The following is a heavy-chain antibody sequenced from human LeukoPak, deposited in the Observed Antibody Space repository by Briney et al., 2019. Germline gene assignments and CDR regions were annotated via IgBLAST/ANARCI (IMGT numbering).Heavy chain of an antibody. J-gene: IGHJ4*02. CDR1: GGSINSGAYS. CDR2: IYYSGRT. V-gene: IGHV4-30-4*07. Sequence: PSETLSLTCTVSGGSINSGAYSWTWIRQPPGKGLEWIGYIYYSGRTYYNPSLESRLTISVDTSKNQLFLKLTSVTAADTAVYYCARVSEYTYALIDYWGQGTLVTVSS. D-gene: IGHD5-18*01. CDR3: ARVSEYTYALIDY.